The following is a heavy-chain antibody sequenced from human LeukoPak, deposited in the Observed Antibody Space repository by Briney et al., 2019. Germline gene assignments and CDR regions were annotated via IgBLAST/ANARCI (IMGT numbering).Heavy chain of an antibody. D-gene: IGHD3-10*01. CDR3: ARVSITMVRGALQWFDP. J-gene: IGHJ5*02. Sequence: ASVKVSCKASGYTFTSYGISWVRQAPGQGLEWMGWISAYNGNTNYAQKLQGRVTMTTDTSTSTAYMELRSPRSDDTAVYYCARVSITMVRGALQWFDPWGQGTLVTVSS. CDR2: ISAYNGNT. V-gene: IGHV1-18*01. CDR1: GYTFTSYG.